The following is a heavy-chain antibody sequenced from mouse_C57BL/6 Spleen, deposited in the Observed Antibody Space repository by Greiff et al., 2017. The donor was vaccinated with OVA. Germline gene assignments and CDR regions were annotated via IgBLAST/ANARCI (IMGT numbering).Heavy chain of an antibody. J-gene: IGHJ2*01. CDR3: ARGSGIYYYYDEGYYIDY. CDR1: GYTFTSYW. V-gene: IGHV1-53*01. CDR2: INPSNGGS. D-gene: IGHD2-4*01. Sequence: QVQLQQPGTELVKPGASVKLSCKASGYTFTSYWMNWVTPRPGQGLEWLGNINPSNGGSNYNEQFKSKATLSVDKSASTAYMQLISLTSEDSAVYYFARGSGIYYYYDEGYYIDYWGQGTTLTFSS.